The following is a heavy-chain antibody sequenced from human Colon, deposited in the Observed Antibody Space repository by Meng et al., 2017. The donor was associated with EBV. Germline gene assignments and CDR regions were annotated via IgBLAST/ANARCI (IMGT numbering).Heavy chain of an antibody. CDR2: ISNTGSPI. V-gene: IGHV3-11*01. CDR3: ARYSSSSIDD. J-gene: IGHJ4*02. Sequence: QVHLVESGGXXVKPGXSLRLSCAASGFSFSDHYMSWSRQAPGKGLEWVSYISNTGSPIYYGDSVKGRFTVSRDNANNSLFLQMNSLRAEDTAVYYCARYSSSSIDDWGQGLLVTVSS. D-gene: IGHD6-6*01. CDR1: GFSFSDHY.